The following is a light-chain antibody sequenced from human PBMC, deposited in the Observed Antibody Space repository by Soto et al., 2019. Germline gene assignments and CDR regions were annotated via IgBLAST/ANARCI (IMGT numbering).Light chain of an antibody. CDR2: SGD. V-gene: IGLV8-61*01. CDR3: VLYMKGDIRV. Sequence: QAVVTQEPSFSVSPGETVTLTCGLNSGSVSSRYYPSWYRQDPGQTPRTLIYSGDIRSSGVPDRFSGSILGSKAALTITGAQADDESVYYCVLYMKGDIRVFGGGTKLTVL. J-gene: IGLJ2*01. CDR1: SGSVSSRYY.